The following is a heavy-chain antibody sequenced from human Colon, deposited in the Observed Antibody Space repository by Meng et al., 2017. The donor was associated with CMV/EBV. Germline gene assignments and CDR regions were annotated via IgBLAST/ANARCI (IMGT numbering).Heavy chain of an antibody. CDR1: GDSVSSNCAA. D-gene: IGHD3-10*02. J-gene: IGHJ4*02. Sequence: QVQLQQSGPGLVKPSQTLSLPCSISGDSVSSNCAAWNWIRQSPSRGLEWLGRTYYRSKYYNDYALSVKSRITINPDTSKNQFSLQLNSVTPEDTAIYYCARDWGDVRGGFDFWGQGTLVTVSS. V-gene: IGHV6-1*01. CDR2: TYYRSKYYN. CDR3: ARDWGDVRGGFDF.